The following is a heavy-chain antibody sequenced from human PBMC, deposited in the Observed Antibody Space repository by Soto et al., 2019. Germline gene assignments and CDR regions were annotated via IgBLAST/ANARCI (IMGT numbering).Heavy chain of an antibody. Sequence: SETLSLTCTVSGGSISSSSYSWGWIRQPPGKGLEWIGNIYYSGSTYYNPSLKSRVTISVDRSKNQFSLKLSSVTAADTAVYYCARVPDRWGQGTLVTVSS. J-gene: IGHJ5*02. D-gene: IGHD2-2*01. CDR2: IYYSGST. CDR1: GGSISSSSYS. V-gene: IGHV4-39*07. CDR3: ARVPDR.